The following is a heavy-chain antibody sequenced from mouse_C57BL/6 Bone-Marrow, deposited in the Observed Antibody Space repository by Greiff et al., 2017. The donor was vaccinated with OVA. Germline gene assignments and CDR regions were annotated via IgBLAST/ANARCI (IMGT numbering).Heavy chain of an antibody. Sequence: VQLQQSGAELVKPGASVKISCKASGYAFRSYWMNWVKQRPGKGLESIGQIYPGDGDTNYNGKFKGKATLTAAKSSSTAYMQLSSRTSEDSAVYCCARPSHVITTVVDPIADGGQGTLVTVSA. CDR1: GYAFRSYW. D-gene: IGHD1-1*01. J-gene: IGHJ3*01. CDR3: ARPSHVITTVVDPIAD. CDR2: IYPGDGDT. V-gene: IGHV1-80*01.